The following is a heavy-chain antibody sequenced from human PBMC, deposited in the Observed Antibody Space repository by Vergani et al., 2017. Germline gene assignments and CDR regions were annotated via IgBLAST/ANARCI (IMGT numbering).Heavy chain of an antibody. Sequence: QVQLVESGGGVVQPGRSLRLSCAASGFTFSSYGMHWVRQAPGKGLEWVAVIWYDGSNKYYADSVKGRFTISRDNSKNTLYLQMNSLRAEDTAVYYCARAKAPNCSSTSCYAPYYYYYGMDVWGQGTTVTVSS. D-gene: IGHD2-2*01. CDR3: ARAKAPNCSSTSCYAPYYYYYGMDV. J-gene: IGHJ6*02. CDR1: GFTFSSYG. CDR2: IWYDGSNK. V-gene: IGHV3-33*01.